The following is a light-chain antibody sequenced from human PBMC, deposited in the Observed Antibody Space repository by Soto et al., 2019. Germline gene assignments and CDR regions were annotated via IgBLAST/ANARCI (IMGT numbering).Light chain of an antibody. Sequence: DSQSVRTKLAWYQQKPGQAPRLLIYGASSRATGIPDRFSGSGSGPHMTFTCSSLEPEDSALYSCQQYGSSPGGLGGGTKVDIK. CDR3: QQYGSSPGG. CDR2: GAS. J-gene: IGKJ4*02. V-gene: IGKV3-20*01. CDR1: QSVRTK.